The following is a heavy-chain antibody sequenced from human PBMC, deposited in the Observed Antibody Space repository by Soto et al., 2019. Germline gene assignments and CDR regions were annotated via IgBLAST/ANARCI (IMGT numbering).Heavy chain of an antibody. J-gene: IGHJ5*01. CDR2: ISYDGSNK. D-gene: IGHD6-19*01. CDR3: ARGRALAGWFDP. Sequence: GGSLRLSCAASGFTFSSYAMHWVRQAPGKGLEWVAVISYDGSNKYYADSVKGRFTISRDNSKNTLYLQMNSLRAEDTAVYYGARGRALAGWFDPWGQGNLVTVYS. CDR1: GFTFSSYA. V-gene: IGHV3-30-3*01.